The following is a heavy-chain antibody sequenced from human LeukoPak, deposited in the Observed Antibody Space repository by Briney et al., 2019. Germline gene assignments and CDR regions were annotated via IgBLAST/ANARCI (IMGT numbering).Heavy chain of an antibody. V-gene: IGHV5-51*01. CDR1: GYSFTSSW. Sequence: GESLKISCQGSGYSFTSSWIGWVRQMPGKGLEWMGIIYPGDSDTRYSPSFQGQVTISADKPISTAYLQWSSLKASDTAMYYCARLEYSSSWYLSRFDPWGQGTPVTVSS. CDR3: ARLEYSSSWYLSRFDP. J-gene: IGHJ5*02. D-gene: IGHD6-13*01. CDR2: IYPGDSDT.